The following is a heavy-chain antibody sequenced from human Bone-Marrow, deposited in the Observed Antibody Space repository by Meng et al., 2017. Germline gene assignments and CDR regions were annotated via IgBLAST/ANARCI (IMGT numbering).Heavy chain of an antibody. CDR1: GFTFSSYS. V-gene: IGHV3-21*01. CDR2: ISSSSSYI. CDR3: ASKYSSSFYYYYGMDV. Sequence: GESLKISCAASGFTFSSYSMNWVRQAPGKGLEWVSSISSSSSYIYYADSVKGRFTISRDNAKNSLYLQMNSLRAEDTAVYYCASKYSSSFYYYYGMDVWGQGTTVTVSS. J-gene: IGHJ6*02. D-gene: IGHD6-6*01.